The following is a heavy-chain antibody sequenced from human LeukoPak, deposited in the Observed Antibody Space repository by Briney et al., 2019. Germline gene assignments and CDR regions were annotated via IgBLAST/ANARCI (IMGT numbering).Heavy chain of an antibody. D-gene: IGHD3-10*01. J-gene: IGHJ5*02. CDR3: ATGAVGWFGSGFDP. Sequence: ASVKVSCKVSGYTLTELSMHWVRQAPGKGLEWMGGFDPEDGETIYAQKFQGRVTMTEDTSTDTAYMELSSLRSEDTAVYYCATGAVGWFGSGFDPWGQGTLVTVSS. V-gene: IGHV1-24*01. CDR1: GYTLTELS. CDR2: FDPEDGET.